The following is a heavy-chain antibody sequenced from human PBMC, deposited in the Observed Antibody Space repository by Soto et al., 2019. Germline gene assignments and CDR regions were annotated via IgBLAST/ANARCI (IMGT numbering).Heavy chain of an antibody. CDR3: ARDVEKYGWFDP. CDR2: IYYSGFT. V-gene: IGHV4-59*12. J-gene: IGHJ5*02. D-gene: IGHD2-2*01. CDR1: GSSISNSY. Sequence: PSETLSLTCTVAGSSISNSYWTWIRQPPGKRLEWIGYIYYSGFTTYNPSLKSLVTMSIDTSKSQFSLKLRSVTSADTAVYYCARDVEKYGWFDPWGQGTLVTVSS.